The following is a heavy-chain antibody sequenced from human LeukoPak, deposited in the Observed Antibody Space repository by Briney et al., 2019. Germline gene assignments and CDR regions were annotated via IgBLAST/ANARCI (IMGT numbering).Heavy chain of an antibody. D-gene: IGHD1-7*01. CDR2: THVSGFP. V-gene: IGHV4-4*07. Sequence: SETLSLTCTVSGGSISSYYWSWIRQPAGKGLEWIGRTHVSGFPQYNPSLRSRVTVSVDTSKNQFSLRLNSVTATDTAMYYCARDQSRNWNYDYFDYWGQGTLVTVSS. CDR3: ARDQSRNWNYDYFDY. J-gene: IGHJ4*02. CDR1: GGSISSYY.